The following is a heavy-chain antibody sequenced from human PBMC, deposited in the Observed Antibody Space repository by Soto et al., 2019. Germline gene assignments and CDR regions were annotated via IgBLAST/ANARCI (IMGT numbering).Heavy chain of an antibody. Sequence: GGSLRLSCAASGFTFSSYAMRWVRQAPGKGLEWVSAISGSGGSTYYADSVKGRFTISRDNSKNTLYLQMNSLRAEDTAVYYCAKDTVAAAGTNWFDPWGQGTLVTVSS. J-gene: IGHJ5*02. CDR2: ISGSGGST. V-gene: IGHV3-23*01. D-gene: IGHD6-13*01. CDR3: AKDTVAAAGTNWFDP. CDR1: GFTFSSYA.